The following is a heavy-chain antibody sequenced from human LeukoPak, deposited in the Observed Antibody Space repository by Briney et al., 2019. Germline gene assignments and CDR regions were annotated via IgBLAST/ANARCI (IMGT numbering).Heavy chain of an antibody. CDR1: GGSISSGSYY. CDR3: ARALEMATIKYYYYMDV. CDR2: IYTSGST. J-gene: IGHJ6*03. Sequence: SETLSLTCTVSGGSISSGSYYWSWIRQPAGKGLEWIGRIYTSGSTNYNPSLKSRVTISVDTSKNQFSLKLSSVTAADTAVYYCARALEMATIKYYYYMDVWGKGTTVTISS. D-gene: IGHD5-24*01. V-gene: IGHV4-61*02.